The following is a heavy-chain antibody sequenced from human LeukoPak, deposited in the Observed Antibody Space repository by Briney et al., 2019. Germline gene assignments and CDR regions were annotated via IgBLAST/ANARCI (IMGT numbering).Heavy chain of an antibody. Sequence: GGSLRLSCAVSGFTFNNYAISWVRQAPGKGLEWVSAISGSGGSTYYADSVKGRFAISRDNSKNTLYLQMNSLRAEDTAVYYCAKVVITTGEAFDIWGQGTMVTVSS. D-gene: IGHD3-22*01. J-gene: IGHJ3*02. CDR3: AKVVITTGEAFDI. CDR2: ISGSGGST. CDR1: GFTFNNYA. V-gene: IGHV3-23*01.